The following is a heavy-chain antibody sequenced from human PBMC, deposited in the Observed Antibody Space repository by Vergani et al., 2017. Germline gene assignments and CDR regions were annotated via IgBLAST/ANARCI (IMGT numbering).Heavy chain of an antibody. V-gene: IGHV4-59*01. CDR2: IYYSGST. Sequence: QVQLQESGPGLVKPSETLSLTCTVSGGSISSYYWSWIRQPPGKGLEWIGYIYYSGSTNYNPSLKSRVTISVDTSKNQFSLKLSSVTAADTAVYYCARARGFMGIFDYWGQGTLVTVSS. D-gene: IGHD6-13*01. CDR3: ARARGFMGIFDY. J-gene: IGHJ4*02. CDR1: GGSISSYY.